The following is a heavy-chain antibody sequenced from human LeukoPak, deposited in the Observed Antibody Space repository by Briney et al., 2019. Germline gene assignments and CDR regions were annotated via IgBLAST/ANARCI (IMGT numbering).Heavy chain of an antibody. Sequence: PSETLSLTCTVSGGSISSYYWSWIRQPPGKGLEWIGYIYYSGSTNYNPSLKSRVTISVDTSKNQFSLKLSSVTAADTAVYYCAGSPPQTWIQLWFGNWFDPWGQGTLVTVSS. CDR1: GGSISSYY. CDR2: IYYSGST. D-gene: IGHD5-18*01. CDR3: AGSPPQTWIQLWFGNWFDP. J-gene: IGHJ5*02. V-gene: IGHV4-59*01.